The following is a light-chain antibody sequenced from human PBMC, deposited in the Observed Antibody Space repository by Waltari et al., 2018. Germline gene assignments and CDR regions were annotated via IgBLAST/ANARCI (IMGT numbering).Light chain of an antibody. J-gene: IGKJ1*01. V-gene: IGKV3-20*01. CDR3: QNHERLPAT. CDR2: AAS. CDR1: QSIGRY. Sequence: EIVLTQSPGTLSLSPGERATLSCRASQSIGRYLVWYQQKPGQAPRLLIYAASSRATGIPDRFSGSGSGTDFTLTISGLEPEDFAVYYCQNHERLPATFGQGTKVENK.